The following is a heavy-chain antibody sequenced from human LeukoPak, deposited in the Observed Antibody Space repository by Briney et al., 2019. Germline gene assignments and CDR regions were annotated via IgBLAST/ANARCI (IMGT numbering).Heavy chain of an antibody. CDR2: IYYSGST. D-gene: IGHD3-10*01. CDR1: GGSFSGYY. V-gene: IGHV4-34*01. CDR3: ASIGSGSPLYYYYYYMDV. Sequence: SETLSLTCAVYGGSFSGYYWSWIRQPPGKGLEWIGSIYYSGSTYYNPSLKSRVAISVDTSKNQFSLKLSSVTAADTAVYYCASIGSGSPLYYYYYYMDVWGKGTTVTISS. J-gene: IGHJ6*03.